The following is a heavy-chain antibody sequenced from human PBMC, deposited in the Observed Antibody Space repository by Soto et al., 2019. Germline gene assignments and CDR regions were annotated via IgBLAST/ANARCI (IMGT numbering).Heavy chain of an antibody. CDR1: GGSISNGAYS. CDR3: ASLYSRSYYYFDY. CDR2: IYHSGST. Sequence: SETLSLTCTVSGGSISNGAYSWSWIRQPPGEGLEWIGYIYHSGSTYYNPSLKSRVTIPLDKSKNQFSLRLSSVTAADTAVYYCASLYSRSYYYFDYWGQGALVTVSS. J-gene: IGHJ4*02. V-gene: IGHV4-30-2*01. D-gene: IGHD6-13*01.